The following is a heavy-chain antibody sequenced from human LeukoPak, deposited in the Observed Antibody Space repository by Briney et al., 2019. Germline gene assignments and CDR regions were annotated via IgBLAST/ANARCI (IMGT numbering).Heavy chain of an antibody. Sequence: SETLSLTCTVSGGSISTYYWNWIRQPPGKGLEWIGYIYHSGSTNYNPSLQSRVTISVDTSKNQFSLNLNSVTAADTAVYYCARGGAARLHFQNWGQGTLVTVYS. D-gene: IGHD6-6*01. CDR1: GGSISTYY. CDR2: IYHSGST. J-gene: IGHJ1*01. CDR3: ARGGAARLHFQN. V-gene: IGHV4-59*01.